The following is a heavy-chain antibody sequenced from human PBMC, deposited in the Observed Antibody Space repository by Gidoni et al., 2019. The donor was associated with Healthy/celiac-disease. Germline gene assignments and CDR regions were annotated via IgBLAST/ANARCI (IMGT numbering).Heavy chain of an antibody. Sequence: VQLVESGGGLVKRGGSVRRSGAGSGCNVRSNSMNGVRKAPGKGLVWVSSISSSSSYIYYADSVKCRFTISRDNAKNSLYLQMNSLRAEYTAVYYCARDLTRASSPPLCLDYWGQGTLVTVSS. CDR1: GCNVRSNS. CDR2: ISSSSSYI. J-gene: IGHJ4*02. CDR3: ARDLTRASSPPLCLDY. V-gene: IGHV3-21*01. D-gene: IGHD6-6*01.